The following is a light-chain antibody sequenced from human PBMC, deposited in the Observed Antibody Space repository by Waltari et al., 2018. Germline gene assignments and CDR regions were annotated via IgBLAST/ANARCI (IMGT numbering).Light chain of an antibody. J-gene: IGKJ1*01. Sequence: EIVLTQSPGTASLSPGERVTRSGRASQTVGSSSLAWYQQKPGQAPRLVIYRASRRATGIPDRFSGSGSGTDFSLTISRLEPEDFAVYYCQQHGTLPATFGQGTKVEIK. CDR3: QQHGTLPAT. V-gene: IGKV3-20*01. CDR1: QTVGSSS. CDR2: RAS.